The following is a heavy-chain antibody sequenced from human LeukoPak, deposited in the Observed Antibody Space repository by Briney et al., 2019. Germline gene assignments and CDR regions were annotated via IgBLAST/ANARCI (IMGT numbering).Heavy chain of an antibody. CDR2: ISGSGGST. J-gene: IGHJ6*03. D-gene: IGHD3-22*01. V-gene: IGHV3-23*01. CDR3: AKPYYYDSSGYYYYYYMDV. Sequence: SGGSLRLSCAASGLTFSSYAMSWVRQAPGKGLEWVSAISGSGGSTYYADSVKGRFTISRDNSKNTLYLQMNSLRAEDTAVYYCAKPYYYDSSGYYYYYYMDVWGKGTTVTVSS. CDR1: GLTFSSYA.